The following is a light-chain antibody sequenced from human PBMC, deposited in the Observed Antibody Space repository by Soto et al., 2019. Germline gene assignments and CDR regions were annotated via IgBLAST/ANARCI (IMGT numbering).Light chain of an antibody. Sequence: LTQPASVSGSPGQSITISCTGTSSDDGGYNFVPWYQHHPGKAPKLIIYDVSNRPSGVSNRFSGSKSGNTASLTISGLQAEDEADYYCSSYTPSSTPFVFGTGTKVTVL. CDR1: SSDDGGYNF. CDR3: SSYTPSSTPFV. J-gene: IGLJ1*01. V-gene: IGLV2-14*03. CDR2: DVS.